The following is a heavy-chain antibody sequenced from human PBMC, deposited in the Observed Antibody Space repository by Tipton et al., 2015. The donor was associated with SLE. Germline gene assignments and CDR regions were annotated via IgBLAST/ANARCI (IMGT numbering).Heavy chain of an antibody. CDR1: GYTLTTYY. CDR3: ARFSDCSSARCDAYYFDF. CDR2: INPSGDRT. Sequence: QLVQSGPEVKEPGASVKLSCKASGYTLTTYYMHWVRQAPGQGLEWMGIINPSGDRTRFAQKFQGRATMTRDTSSSTVYMELSSLRSEDTAVYYCARFSDCSSARCDAYYFDFWGQGTLITVSS. D-gene: IGHD2-15*01. V-gene: IGHV1-46*01. J-gene: IGHJ4*02.